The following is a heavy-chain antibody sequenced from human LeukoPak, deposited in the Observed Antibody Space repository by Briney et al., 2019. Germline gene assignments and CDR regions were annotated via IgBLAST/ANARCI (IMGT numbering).Heavy chain of an antibody. J-gene: IGHJ6*02. V-gene: IGHV4-38-2*01. D-gene: IGHD1-26*01. CDR2: IYHSGST. Sequence: SETLSLTCAVSGYSISSGYYWGWIRQPPGKGLEWIGSIYHSGSTYYNPSLKSRVTISVDTSKNQFSLKLSSVTAADTAVYYCARGPRAPADMVGATGEYYYYYGMDVWGQGTTVTVSS. CDR3: ARGPRAPADMVGATGEYYYYYGMDV. CDR1: GYSISSGYY.